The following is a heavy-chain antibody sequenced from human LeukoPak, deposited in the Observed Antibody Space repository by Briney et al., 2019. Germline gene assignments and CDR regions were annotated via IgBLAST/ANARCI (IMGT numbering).Heavy chain of an antibody. CDR2: IYSGGTT. J-gene: IGHJ4*02. CDR3: ARDRGVAAHDY. Sequence: GGSLRLSCAASGFTVSTNYMSWVRQAPGKGLEWVSVIYSGGTTYYADSVKGRFTISRDNSKNTLYLQMNSLRAEDTAVYYCARDRGVAAHDYWGQGTLVTVSS. CDR1: GFTVSTNY. D-gene: IGHD6-13*01. V-gene: IGHV3-66*01.